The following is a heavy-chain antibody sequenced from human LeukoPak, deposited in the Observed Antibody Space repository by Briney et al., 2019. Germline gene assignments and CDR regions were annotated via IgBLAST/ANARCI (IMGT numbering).Heavy chain of an antibody. CDR2: ISGSGGST. D-gene: IGHD4-17*01. CDR1: GFTFSSYA. Sequence: PGGSLRLSCAASGFTFSSYAMSWVRQAPGKGLEWVSAISGSGGSTYYADSVKGRFTISRDNSKNTLYLQMNSLRAEDTAVYYCTKEGGHGYSPRTDYWGQGTLVTVSS. J-gene: IGHJ4*02. CDR3: TKEGGHGYSPRTDY. V-gene: IGHV3-23*01.